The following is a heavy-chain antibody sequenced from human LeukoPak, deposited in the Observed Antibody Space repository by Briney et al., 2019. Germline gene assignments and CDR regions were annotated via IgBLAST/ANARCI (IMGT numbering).Heavy chain of an antibody. Sequence: GGSLRLSCAASGFTFSSYSMTWVRQAPGKGLEWVANIKEDGSEKYYVDSVTGRFTISRDNAKNLLYLQMNSLRAEDTAVYFCAMEYGYYFDSWGQGTLVTVSS. J-gene: IGHJ4*02. CDR3: AMEYGYYFDS. CDR2: IKEDGSEK. V-gene: IGHV3-7*04. CDR1: GFTFSSYS. D-gene: IGHD3-22*01.